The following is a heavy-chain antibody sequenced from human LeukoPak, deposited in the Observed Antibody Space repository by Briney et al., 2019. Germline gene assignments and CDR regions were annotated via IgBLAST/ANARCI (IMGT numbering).Heavy chain of an antibody. D-gene: IGHD3-3*01. CDR1: GFTFSSYW. CDR3: ARGGFSGEWFSDLDY. Sequence: GGSLRLSCAASGFTFSSYWMSWVRQAPGKGLEWVANIKQDGSEKYYVDSVKGRFTISRDNAKNSLYLQMNSLRAEDTAVYDCARGGFSGEWFSDLDYWGQGTLVTVSS. CDR2: IKQDGSEK. V-gene: IGHV3-7*03. J-gene: IGHJ4*02.